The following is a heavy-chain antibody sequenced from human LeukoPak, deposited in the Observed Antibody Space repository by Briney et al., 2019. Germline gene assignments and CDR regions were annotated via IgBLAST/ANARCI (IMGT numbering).Heavy chain of an antibody. CDR2: ISYDGSNK. D-gene: IGHD6-13*01. Sequence: PGGSLRLSCAASGFAFSSYAMHWVRQAPGKGLEWVAVISYDGSNKYYADSVKGRFTISRDNSKNTLYLQMNSLRAEDTAVYYCAKGAAAKAWRFDYWGQGTLVTVSS. V-gene: IGHV3-30-3*01. J-gene: IGHJ4*02. CDR1: GFAFSSYA. CDR3: AKGAAAKAWRFDY.